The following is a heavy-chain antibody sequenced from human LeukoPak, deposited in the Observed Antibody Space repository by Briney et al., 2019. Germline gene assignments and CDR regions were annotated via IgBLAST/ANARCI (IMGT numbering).Heavy chain of an antibody. CDR1: GFTFSSYA. CDR3: AKPSGELFLQLPFDY. Sequence: GGSLRLSCAASGFTFSSYAMSWVRQAPGKGLEWVSAISGSGGSTYYADSVKGRFTISRDNSKNTLYLQMNSLRAEDTAVYYCAKPSGELFLQLPFDYWGQGTLVTVSS. CDR2: ISGSGGST. V-gene: IGHV3-23*01. J-gene: IGHJ4*02. D-gene: IGHD3-10*01.